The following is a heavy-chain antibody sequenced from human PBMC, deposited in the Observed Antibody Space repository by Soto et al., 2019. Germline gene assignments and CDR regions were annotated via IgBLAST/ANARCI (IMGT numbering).Heavy chain of an antibody. Sequence: EVQLLESGGGLVQPGGSLRLSCAASGFTFSSYAMRWVRQAPGKGLEWVSAISGSGDSTYYADSVKGRFTVSRDTSKYELYLQMNSLRAEDRAVYYCARRGSGSYYDYWGQGTLVTVSS. J-gene: IGHJ4*02. D-gene: IGHD1-26*01. V-gene: IGHV3-23*01. CDR2: ISGSGDST. CDR3: ARRGSGSYYDY. CDR1: GFTFSSYA.